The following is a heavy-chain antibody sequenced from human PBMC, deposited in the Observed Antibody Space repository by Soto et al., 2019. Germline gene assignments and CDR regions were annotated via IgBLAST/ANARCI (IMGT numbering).Heavy chain of an antibody. V-gene: IGHV3-23*01. CDR2: IAGSGANT. CDR1: GFTFSSYA. D-gene: IGHD2-15*01. J-gene: IGHJ4*02. CDR3: ARKNVVVLGNYGFL. Sequence: GGSLRLSCAASGFTFSSYAMSWVRQAPGKGLEWVSGIAGSGANTYYPDSVKGRFTISRDNSKSTLYLQMNNLRAEDTAVYYCARKNVVVLGNYGFLWGQGTLVTVSS.